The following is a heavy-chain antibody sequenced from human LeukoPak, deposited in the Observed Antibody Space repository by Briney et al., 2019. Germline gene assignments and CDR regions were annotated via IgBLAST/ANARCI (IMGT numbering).Heavy chain of an antibody. D-gene: IGHD2-2*01. CDR1: SGSISSTSYY. J-gene: IGHJ4*02. CDR2: IIYSGNT. CDR3: ARQRVDPGNIVVVPAATPFDY. Sequence: PSETLSLTCTASSGSISSTSYYWGWIRQPPGRGLEWIGGIIYSGNTYYHPSLKSRFTISVHTTKNQFSLTLTSVTAADTAVYYCARQRVDPGNIVVVPAATPFDYWGQGTLVTVSS. V-gene: IGHV4-39*01.